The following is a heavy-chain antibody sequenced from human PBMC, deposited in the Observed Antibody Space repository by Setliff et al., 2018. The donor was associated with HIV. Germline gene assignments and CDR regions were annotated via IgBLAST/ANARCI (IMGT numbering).Heavy chain of an antibody. CDR1: GGSFSGNY. Sequence: PSETLSLTCAVYGGSFSGNYWNWIRQPPGKGLEWIGEINHSANTNYSPSLKSRVTISVDTSKNQFSLKLTSVTAADTAVYYCARDQPQDYDSLTGYYTGRYFDYWGRGTLVTVSS. CDR2: INHSANT. J-gene: IGHJ4*02. V-gene: IGHV4-34*01. D-gene: IGHD3-9*01. CDR3: ARDQPQDYDSLTGYYTGRYFDY.